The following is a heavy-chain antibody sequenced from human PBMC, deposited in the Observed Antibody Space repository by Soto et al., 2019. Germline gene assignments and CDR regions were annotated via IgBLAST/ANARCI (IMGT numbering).Heavy chain of an antibody. CDR3: AKGLGRGKLYDFWSGYYTLYYYYGMDV. D-gene: IGHD3-3*01. J-gene: IGHJ6*02. V-gene: IGHV3-23*01. CDR1: GFTFSSYA. CDR2: ISGSGGST. Sequence: GGSLRLSCAASGFTFSSYAMSWVRQAPGKGLEWVSAISGSGGSTYYADSVKGRFTISRDNSKNTLYLQMNSLRAEDTAVYYCAKGLGRGKLYDFWSGYYTLYYYYGMDVWGQGTTVTVSS.